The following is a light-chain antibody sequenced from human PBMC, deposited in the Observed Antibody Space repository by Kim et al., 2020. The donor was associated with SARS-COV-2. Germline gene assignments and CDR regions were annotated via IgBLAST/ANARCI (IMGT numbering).Light chain of an antibody. V-gene: IGLV6-57*02. CDR2: EDN. J-gene: IGLJ3*02. CDR3: QSYDSSNRV. Sequence: GKTVTISCTGSSGSIASNYVQWYQQRPGSAPTTVIYEDNQRPSGAPDRFSGSIDSSSNSASLTISGLKTEDEADYYCQSYDSSNRVFGGGTQLTVL. CDR1: SGSIASNY.